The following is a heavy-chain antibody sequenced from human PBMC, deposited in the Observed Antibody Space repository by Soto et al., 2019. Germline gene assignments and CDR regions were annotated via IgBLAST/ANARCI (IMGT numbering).Heavy chain of an antibody. CDR1: GYTFTSYE. Sequence: GQRVQSGAEGKKPGPSVKVSAKASGYTFTSYEINWLRQATGQGLEWMGWMNPNSGDTGYAQKFQGRVTMTRNTSISTAYMELSSLRSEDTAVYYCARGELLWFGELLRWGQGTLVTVSS. D-gene: IGHD3-10*01. V-gene: IGHV1-8*01. CDR3: ARGELLWFGELLR. CDR2: MNPNSGDT. J-gene: IGHJ4*02.